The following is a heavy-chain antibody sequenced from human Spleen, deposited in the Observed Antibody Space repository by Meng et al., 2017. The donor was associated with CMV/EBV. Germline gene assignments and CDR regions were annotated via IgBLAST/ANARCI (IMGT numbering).Heavy chain of an antibody. V-gene: IGHV3-48*01. CDR1: GFTFSSYS. Sequence: GESLKISCAASGFTFSSYSMNWVRQAPGKGLEWVSYISSSSSTICYADSMKGRFTISRDNFKNTLYLQMKSLRGEDTAVYYCAKFLSLEPDDAFDIWGQGAVVTVSS. CDR2: ISSSSSTI. D-gene: IGHD3-3*01. J-gene: IGHJ3*02. CDR3: AKFLSLEPDDAFDI.